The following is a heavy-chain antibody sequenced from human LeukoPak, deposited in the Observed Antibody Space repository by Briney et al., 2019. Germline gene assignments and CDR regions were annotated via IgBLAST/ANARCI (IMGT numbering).Heavy chain of an antibody. CDR2: INPNSGGT. CDR1: GYTFTGYY. Sequence: ASVKASCKASGYTFTGYYMHWVRQAPGQGLEWMGWINPNSGGTNYAQKFQGRVAMTRDTSIGTAYMELSRLRSDDTAVYYCARETGPMYYYDSSGYPRSFDYWGQGTLVTVSS. CDR3: ARETGPMYYYDSSGYPRSFDY. D-gene: IGHD3-22*01. J-gene: IGHJ4*02. V-gene: IGHV1-2*02.